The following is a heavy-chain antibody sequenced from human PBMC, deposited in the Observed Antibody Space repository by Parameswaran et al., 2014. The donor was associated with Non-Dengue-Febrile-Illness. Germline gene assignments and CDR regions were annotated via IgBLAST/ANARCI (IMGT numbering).Heavy chain of an antibody. Sequence: WIRQPPGKGLEWIGSIYYSGSTYYNPSLKSRVTISVDTSKKQFSLKLSSVTAADTAVYYCASQYSSGWYEFDYWGQGTLVTVSS. J-gene: IGHJ4*02. V-gene: IGHV4-39*01. CDR3: ASQYSSGWYEFDY. D-gene: IGHD6-19*01. CDR2: IYYSGST.